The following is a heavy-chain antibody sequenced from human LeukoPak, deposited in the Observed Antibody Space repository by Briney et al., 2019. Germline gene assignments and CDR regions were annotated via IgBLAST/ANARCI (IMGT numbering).Heavy chain of an antibody. J-gene: IGHJ4*02. CDR3: ARDSHYYDSSGYYRGYLDY. D-gene: IGHD3-22*01. V-gene: IGHV3-30*04. Sequence: PGGTLRLSCAASGFTLSSYAMHWVRQAPGEGLERVAVISYDGSNKYYADSVKGRFTISRDNSKNTLYLQMNSLRAEDTAVYYCARDSHYYDSSGYYRGYLDYWGQGTLVTVSS. CDR2: ISYDGSNK. CDR1: GFTLSSYA.